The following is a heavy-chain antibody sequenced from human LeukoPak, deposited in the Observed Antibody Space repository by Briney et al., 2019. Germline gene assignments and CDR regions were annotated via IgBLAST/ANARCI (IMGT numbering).Heavy chain of an antibody. J-gene: IGHJ4*02. V-gene: IGHV4-34*01. D-gene: IGHD6-13*01. CDR1: GGSFSGYY. CDR3: ARGGIAAAGPFDY. CDR2: INHSGST. Sequence: SGTLSLTCAVYGGSFSGYYWSWIRQPPGKGLEWIGEINHSGSTNYNPSLKSRVTISVDTSKNQFSLKLSSVTAADTAVYYCARGGIAAAGPFDYWGQGTLVTVSS.